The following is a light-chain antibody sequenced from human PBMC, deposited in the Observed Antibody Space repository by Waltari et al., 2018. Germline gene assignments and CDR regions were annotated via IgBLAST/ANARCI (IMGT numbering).Light chain of an antibody. CDR1: SLRSYY. CDR2: GKS. CDR3: SSRDSSGDHVL. Sequence: SSELTQDPAVSVALGQTVRITCQGDSLRSYYASWYQQKPGQAPGLVIYGKSSRPSGIPNRFSGSSSGNTSSLTITGAQAEDEADYYCSSRDSSGDHVLFGGGTKLTVL. J-gene: IGLJ2*01. V-gene: IGLV3-19*01.